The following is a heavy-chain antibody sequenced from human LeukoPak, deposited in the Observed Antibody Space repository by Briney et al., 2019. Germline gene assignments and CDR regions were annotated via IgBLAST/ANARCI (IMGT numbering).Heavy chain of an antibody. D-gene: IGHD1-26*01. Sequence: SETLSLTCTVSGGSISTYFWTWTRQPPAKGLEWIGYISYSGTTNYNPSLKSRVAISVDTSQNQFSLKLSSVTAADTAVYFCAGRRGKNLPLDYWGQGTLVTVSS. CDR2: ISYSGTT. J-gene: IGHJ4*02. CDR3: AGRRGKNLPLDY. CDR1: GGSISTYF. V-gene: IGHV4-59*01.